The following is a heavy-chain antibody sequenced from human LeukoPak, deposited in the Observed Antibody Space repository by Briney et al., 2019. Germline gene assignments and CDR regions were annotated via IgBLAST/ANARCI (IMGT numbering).Heavy chain of an antibody. CDR1: GFTFSSYA. CDR3: ARATTVTTYAAFDI. CDR2: IPYDGSNK. V-gene: IGHV3-30-3*01. D-gene: IGHD4-17*01. Sequence: GRSLRLSCAASGFTFSSYAMHWVRQAPGKGLEWVAVIPYDGSNKYYADSVKGRFTISRDNSKNTLYLQMNSLRAEDTAVYYCARATTVTTYAAFDIWGQGTMVTVSS. J-gene: IGHJ3*02.